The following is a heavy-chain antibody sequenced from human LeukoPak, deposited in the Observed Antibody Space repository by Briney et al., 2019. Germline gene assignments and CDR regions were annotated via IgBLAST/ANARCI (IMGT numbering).Heavy chain of an antibody. CDR2: INNDGSST. D-gene: IGHD3-10*01. CDR3: ARSSYPYYFDY. Sequence: QPGGSLRLSCAASGFTFNTYWMHWVRQAPGKGLVWVSRINNDGSSTIYADPVRGRFTISRDNAKNTLYLQMNGLRAEDTSVYFCARSSYPYYFDYWGQGALVTVSS. CDR1: GFTFNTYW. V-gene: IGHV3-74*01. J-gene: IGHJ4*02.